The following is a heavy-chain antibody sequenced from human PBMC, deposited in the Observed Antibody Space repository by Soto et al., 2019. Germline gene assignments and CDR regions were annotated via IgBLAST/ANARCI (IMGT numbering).Heavy chain of an antibody. CDR1: GFTFSSYA. V-gene: IGHV3-23*01. Sequence: GGSLRLSCAASGFTFSSYAMNWVRQAPGKGLEWVAGVSASGGGTSYADSVKGRFTISRDNSKDTLYLQMNSLRAEDTAVYYCAKSSSRARYYAMDVWGQGTTVTVSS. CDR3: AKSSSRARYYAMDV. CDR2: VSASGGGT. D-gene: IGHD2-2*01. J-gene: IGHJ6*02.